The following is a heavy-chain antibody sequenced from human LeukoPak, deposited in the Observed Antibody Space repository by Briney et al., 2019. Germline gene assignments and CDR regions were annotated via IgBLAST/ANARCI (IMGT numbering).Heavy chain of an antibody. V-gene: IGHV3-33*01. CDR3: ARDERRVRYFDWLLSDGYYFDY. D-gene: IGHD3-9*01. J-gene: IGHJ4*02. Sequence: GRSLRLSCAASGFTFSSYVMHWVRQAPGKGLEWVAVIWYDGSNKYYADSVKGRFTISRDNSKNTLYLQMNSLRAEDTAVYYCARDERRVRYFDWLLSDGYYFDYWGQGTLVTVSS. CDR2: IWYDGSNK. CDR1: GFTFSSYV.